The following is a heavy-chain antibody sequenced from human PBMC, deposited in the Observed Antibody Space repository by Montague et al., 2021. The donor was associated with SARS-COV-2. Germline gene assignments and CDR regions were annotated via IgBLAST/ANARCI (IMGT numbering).Heavy chain of an antibody. V-gene: IGHV4-59*12. J-gene: IGHJ4*02. CDR2: IYHTGDT. Sequence: SETLSLTCAVSGASISAYYWSWIQQSPGKGLEWIGYIYHTGDTDYNPSLKSRLTMSADTSKNQFSLKLSSVTAADTAVYYCARESDAVDYWGQGTLVTVSS. CDR3: ARESDAVDY. CDR1: GASISAYY. D-gene: IGHD2-21*02.